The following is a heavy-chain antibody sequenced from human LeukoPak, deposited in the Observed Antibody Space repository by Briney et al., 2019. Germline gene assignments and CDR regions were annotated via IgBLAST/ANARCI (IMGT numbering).Heavy chain of an antibody. V-gene: IGHV4-30-2*01. CDR3: ARDNMVGYYYYYGMDV. CDR1: GGSISSGGYS. J-gene: IGHJ6*02. Sequence: SETLSLTCAVSGGSISSGGYSWSWIRQPPGKGLEWIGYIYHSGSTYYNPSLKSRVTISVDTSKNQFSLRLSSVTAADTAVYYCARDNMVGYYYYYGMDVWGQGTTVTVSS. D-gene: IGHD2/OR15-2a*01. CDR2: IYHSGST.